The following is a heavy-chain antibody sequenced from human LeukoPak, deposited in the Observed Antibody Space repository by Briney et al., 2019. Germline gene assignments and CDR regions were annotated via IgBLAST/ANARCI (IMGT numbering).Heavy chain of an antibody. CDR3: ALTKYTSTTPGWFDP. Sequence: SGPTLVKPTQTLTLTCTFSGFSLSTSGVGVGWIRQPPGKALEWLALIYWDDDKRYSPSLKSRLSITKDTSKNQVVLTMTNVDPVDTATYYCALTKYTSTTPGWFDPWGQGTLVTVSS. CDR2: IYWDDDK. D-gene: IGHD6-19*01. V-gene: IGHV2-5*02. CDR1: GFSLSTSGVG. J-gene: IGHJ5*02.